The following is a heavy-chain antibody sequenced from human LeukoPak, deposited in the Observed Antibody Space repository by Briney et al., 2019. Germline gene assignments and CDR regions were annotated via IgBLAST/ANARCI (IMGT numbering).Heavy chain of an antibody. CDR2: ISGSGGST. CDR1: GFTFSSYA. Sequence: PGGSLTLSCAASGFTFSSYAMSWVRQAPGKGLEWVSAISGSGGSTYYADSVKGRFTISRDNSKNTLYLQMNSLRAEDTAVYYCAKVAPSIIAAAGNFDYWGQGTLVTVSS. V-gene: IGHV3-23*01. CDR3: AKVAPSIIAAAGNFDY. J-gene: IGHJ4*02. D-gene: IGHD6-13*01.